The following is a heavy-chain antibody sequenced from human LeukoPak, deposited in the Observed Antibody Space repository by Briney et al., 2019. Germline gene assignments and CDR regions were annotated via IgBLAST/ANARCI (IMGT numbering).Heavy chain of an antibody. D-gene: IGHD3-9*01. CDR2: LFYDGTT. CDR1: GGSINDPNYY. V-gene: IGHV4-39*01. Sequence: SETLSLTCNVFGGSINDPNYYWGWIRQSPGRTLEWIGSLFYDGTTYYNPSLKSRVTISVDTSKNQFSLKLSSVTAADTAVYYCARQAVLRYFDWLFSFDYWGQGTLVTVSS. CDR3: ARQAVLRYFDWLFSFDY. J-gene: IGHJ4*02.